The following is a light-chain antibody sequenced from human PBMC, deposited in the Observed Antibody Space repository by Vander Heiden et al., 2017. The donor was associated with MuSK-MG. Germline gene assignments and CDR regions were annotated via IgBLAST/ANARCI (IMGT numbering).Light chain of an antibody. V-gene: IGKV3-15*01. CDR1: QSVSSN. Sequence: DIVMTQSPATLSVSPGERATLSCRASQSVSSNLAWYQQKPVQSPRLLIYGACTRATGLPARFSGSWYGTEFTLTISILQSEHFAVYYCQQNNNWHPLTFGQRTRLEIK. CDR3: QQNNNWHPLT. CDR2: GAC. J-gene: IGKJ5*01.